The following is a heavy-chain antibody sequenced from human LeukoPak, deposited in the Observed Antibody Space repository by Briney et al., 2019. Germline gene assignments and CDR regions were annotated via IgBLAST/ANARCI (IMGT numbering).Heavy chain of an antibody. V-gene: IGHV3-21*01. D-gene: IGHD6-6*01. Sequence: GGTLRLSCAASGFTFSSYSMNWVRQAPGKGLEWVSSISSSSSYIYYADSVKGRFTISRDNAKNSLYLQMNSLRAEGTAVYYCARDRGVGSSSSWGQGTLVTVSS. CDR1: GFTFSSYS. CDR3: ARDRGVGSSSS. J-gene: IGHJ4*02. CDR2: ISSSSSYI.